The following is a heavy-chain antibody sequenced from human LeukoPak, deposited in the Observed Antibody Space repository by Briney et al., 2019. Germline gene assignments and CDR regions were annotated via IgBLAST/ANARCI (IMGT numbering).Heavy chain of an antibody. CDR2: ISSSSTNI. V-gene: IGHV3-48*02. J-gene: IGHJ4*02. Sequence: GGSLRLSSAASGFTFSTYNMNWVRQAPGKGLEWVSYISSSSTNIYYADSVKGRFTISRDNAKSSLYLQMNSLRDEDTAVYYCARDSSGWYGFDYWGQGTLVTVSP. CDR1: GFTFSTYN. D-gene: IGHD6-19*01. CDR3: ARDSSGWYGFDY.